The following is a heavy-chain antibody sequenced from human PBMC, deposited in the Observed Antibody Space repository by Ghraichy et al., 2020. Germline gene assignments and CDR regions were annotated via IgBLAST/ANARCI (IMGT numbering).Heavy chain of an antibody. CDR1: GFTFSSYA. J-gene: IGHJ6*02. V-gene: IGHV3-64*01. D-gene: IGHD6-13*01. CDR3: ARVKGQQLWGYYYYGMDV. CDR2: ISSNGGST. Sequence: GGSLRLSCAASGFTFSSYAMHWVRQAPGKGLEYVSAISSNGGSTYYANSVKGRFTISRDNSKNTLYLQMGSLRAEDMAVYYCARVKGQQLWGYYYYGMDVWGQGTTVTVSS.